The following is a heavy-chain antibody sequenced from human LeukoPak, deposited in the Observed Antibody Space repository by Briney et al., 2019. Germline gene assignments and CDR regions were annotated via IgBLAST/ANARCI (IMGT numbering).Heavy chain of an antibody. CDR3: ARHGGCSSTSCYGAFDI. D-gene: IGHD2-2*01. CDR1: GGSISSTIYF. V-gene: IGHV4-39*01. CDR2: IYYSGST. J-gene: IGHJ3*02. Sequence: PSETLSLTCTVSGGSISSTIYFWGWIRQPPGKGLEWIGTIYYSGSTYYNPSLKSRFTISVDTSKNQFSLKLSSVTAADTAVYYCARHGGCSSTSCYGAFDIWGQGTMVTVSS.